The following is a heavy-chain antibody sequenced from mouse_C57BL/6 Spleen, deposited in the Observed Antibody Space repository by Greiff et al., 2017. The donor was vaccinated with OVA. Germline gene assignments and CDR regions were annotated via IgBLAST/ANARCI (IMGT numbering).Heavy chain of an antibody. Sequence: VQLQQSGAELVKPGASVKLSCKASGYTFTEYTIHWVKQRSGQGLEWIGWIYPGSGSIKYNETFKDKATLTADKSSSTVYMELSSWTSEDSAVYFCARHEDLYYAMDYWGQGTSVTVSS. J-gene: IGHJ4*01. CDR2: IYPGSGSI. V-gene: IGHV1-62-2*01. CDR3: ARHEDLYYAMDY. CDR1: GYTFTEYT.